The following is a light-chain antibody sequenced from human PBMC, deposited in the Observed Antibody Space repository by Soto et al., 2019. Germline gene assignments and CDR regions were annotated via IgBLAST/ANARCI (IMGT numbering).Light chain of an antibody. CDR2: GAS. CDR1: QSINND. V-gene: IGKV3-15*01. CDR3: QQYENSPIT. Sequence: ELVMTQSPATLSVSPGERATLSCRASQSINNDLAWYQHKPGQAPRLLIYGASTRAIGVPARFSGSGSGTEFTLTIDSLQSDDFAVYYCQQYENSPITFGQGTRLEIK. J-gene: IGKJ5*01.